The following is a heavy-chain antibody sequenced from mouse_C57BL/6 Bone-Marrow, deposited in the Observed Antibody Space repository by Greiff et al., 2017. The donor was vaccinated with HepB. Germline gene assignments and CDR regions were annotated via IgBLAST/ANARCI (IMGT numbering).Heavy chain of an antibody. CDR3: TTRYYGIDYYAMDY. CDR2: IDPEDGDT. CDR1: GFNIKDYY. J-gene: IGHJ4*01. V-gene: IGHV14-1*01. D-gene: IGHD1-1*01. Sequence: VQLKQSGAELVRPGASVKLSCTASGFNIKDYYMHWVKQRPEQGLEWIGRIDPEDGDTEYAPKFQGKATMTADTSSNTAYLQLSSLTSEDTAVEYCTTRYYGIDYYAMDYWGQGTSVTVSS.